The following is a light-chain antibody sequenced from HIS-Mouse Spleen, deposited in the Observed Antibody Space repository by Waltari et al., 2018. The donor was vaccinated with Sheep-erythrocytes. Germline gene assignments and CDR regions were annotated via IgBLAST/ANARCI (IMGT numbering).Light chain of an antibody. Sequence: DIVMTQSPDSLAVSLGERATINCKSSQSVLYSSNNKKYLAWYQQKPGQPPKLLIYWASTRESGVPGRFSGSGSGTDFTLTISSLQAEDVAVYYCQQYYSTLLTFGGGTK. CDR3: QQYYSTLLT. CDR1: QSVLYSSNNKKY. J-gene: IGKJ4*01. CDR2: WAS. V-gene: IGKV4-1*01.